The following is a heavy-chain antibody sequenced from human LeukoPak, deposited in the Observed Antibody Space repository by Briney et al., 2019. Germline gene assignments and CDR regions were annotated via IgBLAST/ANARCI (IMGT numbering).Heavy chain of an antibody. J-gene: IGHJ5*02. D-gene: IGHD3-10*01. CDR1: GDTFSNFA. V-gene: IGHV1-69*05. CDR3: ATGPYYASGGRFDP. Sequence: SVKVSCKASGDTFSNFAFNWVRQAPGQGHEWMGGSIPGYGSVNYAPKFQGRVSITTDGSASTVSLDLSSLTSEDTAVYYCATGPYYASGGRFDPWGPGTLVTVSS. CDR2: SIPGYGSV.